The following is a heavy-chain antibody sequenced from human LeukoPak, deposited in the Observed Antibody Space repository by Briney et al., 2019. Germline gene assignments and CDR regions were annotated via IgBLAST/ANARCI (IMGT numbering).Heavy chain of an antibody. CDR3: ARASGDYLRYYYGMDV. CDR1: GYTFTSYD. V-gene: IGHV1-8*01. CDR2: MNPNSGNT. J-gene: IGHJ6*02. Sequence: ASVKVSCKASGYTFTSYDINWVRQATGQGLEWMGWMNPNSGNTGYAQKFQGRVTMTRNTSISTAYMELSSLRSEDTAVYYCARASGDYLRYYYGMDVRGQGTTVTVSS. D-gene: IGHD4-17*01.